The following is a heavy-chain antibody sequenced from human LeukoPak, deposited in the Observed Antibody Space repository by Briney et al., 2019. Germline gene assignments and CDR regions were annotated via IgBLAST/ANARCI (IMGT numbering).Heavy chain of an antibody. CDR1: GGSISSYY. CDR2: IYYSGST. D-gene: IGHD2-2*01. J-gene: IGHJ5*02. CDR3: AREGTGAYCSSTSCYVIGFDP. Sequence: SETLSLTCTVSGGSISSYYWSWIRQPPGKGLEWIGYIYYSGSTNYNPSLKSRVTISVDTSKNQFSLKLSSVTAADTAVYYCAREGTGAYCSSTSCYVIGFDPWGQGTLVTVSS. V-gene: IGHV4-59*12.